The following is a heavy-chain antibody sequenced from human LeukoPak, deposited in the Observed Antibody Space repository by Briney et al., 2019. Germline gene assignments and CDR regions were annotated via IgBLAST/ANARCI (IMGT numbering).Heavy chain of an antibody. CDR2: IKQDGSEK. CDR3: ARLTGYYDYVWGSYRPSPADY. J-gene: IGHJ4*02. V-gene: IGHV3-7*01. CDR1: GFTFSSYW. Sequence: GGSLRLSCAASGFTFSSYWMSWVRQAPGKGLEWVANIKQDGSEKYYVDSVKGRFTISRDNAKNSLYLQMNSLRAEDTAVYYCARLTGYYDYVWGSYRPSPADYWGQGTLVTVSS. D-gene: IGHD3-16*02.